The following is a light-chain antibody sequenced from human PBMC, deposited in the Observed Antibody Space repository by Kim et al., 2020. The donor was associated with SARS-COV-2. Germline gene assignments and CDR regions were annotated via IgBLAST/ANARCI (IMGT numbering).Light chain of an antibody. Sequence: EIVLTQSPATLSLSPGERATLPCRASQSVSTYLAWYQQTPGQAPRLLIYDASNRATGIPARFSGGGSGTYFTLTISSLEPEDVAIYYYLQRRNWPLTFGGGTKVDIK. J-gene: IGKJ4*01. CDR1: QSVSTY. V-gene: IGKV3-11*01. CDR2: DAS. CDR3: LQRRNWPLT.